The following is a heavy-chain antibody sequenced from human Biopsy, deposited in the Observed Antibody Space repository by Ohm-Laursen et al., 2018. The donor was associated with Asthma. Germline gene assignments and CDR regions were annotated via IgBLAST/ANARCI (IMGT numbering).Heavy chain of an antibody. J-gene: IGHJ1*01. CDR2: ISYDGSNK. V-gene: IGHV3-30-3*01. CDR1: GFTFSSYA. Sequence: SLRPSCAASGFTFSSYAMHWVRQAPGKGLEWVAVISYDGSNKYYADSVKGRFTISRDNAKNLLFLQMNSLRAEDTAVYYCARTFHFWSPYHAEHYQLWGQGTLVTVSS. CDR3: ARTFHFWSPYHAEHYQL. D-gene: IGHD3-3*01.